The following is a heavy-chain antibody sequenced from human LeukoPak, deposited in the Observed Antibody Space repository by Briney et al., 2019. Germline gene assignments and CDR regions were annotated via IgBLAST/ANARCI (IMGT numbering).Heavy chain of an antibody. CDR1: GFTFSDYY. D-gene: IGHD3-10*01. Sequence: GGSLRLSCAASGFTFSDYYMSWIRQAPGKGLEWVSYISSSSSYTNYADSVKGRFTISRDNAKNSLYLQMNSLRAEDTAVYYCAKDYYYGSGSYPSPYYFDYWGQGTLVTVSS. V-gene: IGHV3-11*06. CDR2: ISSSSSYT. CDR3: AKDYYYGSGSYPSPYYFDY. J-gene: IGHJ4*02.